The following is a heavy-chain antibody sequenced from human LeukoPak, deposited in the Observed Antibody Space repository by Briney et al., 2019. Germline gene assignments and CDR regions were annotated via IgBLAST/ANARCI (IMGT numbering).Heavy chain of an antibody. Sequence: SETLSLTCTVSGGSISSGGYYWSWIRQHPGKGLEWIGYIYYSGSTYYNPALKSRVTISVDTSKNQFSLKRSSVTAADTAVYYCASGYSSSYYFDYWGQGTLVTVSS. V-gene: IGHV4-31*03. CDR3: ASGYSSSYYFDY. D-gene: IGHD6-13*01. CDR1: GGSISSGGYY. J-gene: IGHJ4*02. CDR2: IYYSGST.